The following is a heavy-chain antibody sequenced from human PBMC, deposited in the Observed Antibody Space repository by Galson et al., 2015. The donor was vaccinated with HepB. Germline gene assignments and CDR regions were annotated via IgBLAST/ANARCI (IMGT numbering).Heavy chain of an antibody. CDR1: GFTFSDYY. Sequence: SLRPSCAASGFTFSDYYMTWVRQTPGKGLECLSYISSDSSYTKYADSLGGRFTISRDNAKKSLYLQMSSLRVEDTAVYYCARVDWQYFFDNWGQGTLVTVSS. J-gene: IGHJ4*02. CDR2: ISSDSSYT. D-gene: IGHD3-9*01. V-gene: IGHV3-11*05. CDR3: ARVDWQYFFDN.